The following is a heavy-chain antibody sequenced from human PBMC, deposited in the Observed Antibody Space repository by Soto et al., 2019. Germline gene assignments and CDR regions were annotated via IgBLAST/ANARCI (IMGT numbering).Heavy chain of an antibody. CDR3: AGESCANSDY. CDR1: GFTFSSYA. V-gene: IGHV3-23*01. Sequence: GGSLRLSCAASGFTFSSYAMTWVRQAPGKGLEWVSAISGSGRSTYYADSVKGRFTISRDNSENTLYLQMNSLRVEDTAVYYCAGESCANSDYWGQGTLVTVSS. CDR2: ISGSGRST. J-gene: IGHJ4*02. D-gene: IGHD2-21*01.